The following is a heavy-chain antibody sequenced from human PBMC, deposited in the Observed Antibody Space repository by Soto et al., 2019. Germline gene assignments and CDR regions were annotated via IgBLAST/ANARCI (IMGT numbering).Heavy chain of an antibody. J-gene: IGHJ6*02. CDR1: GYTFTGHY. Sequence: QVQLVQSGAEVKKPGASVKVSCKASGYTFTGHYMQWVRQAPGQGLEWMGWINPNSGDTNYAQKCQGRVTMTRDTSISTVYMELSRLRSDDTALYYCGRVSRGSVGYRSRGGRPYVDVWGQGTTVTVSS. CDR2: INPNSGDT. V-gene: IGHV1-2*02. CDR3: GRVSRGSVGYRSRGGRPYVDV. D-gene: IGHD6-19*01.